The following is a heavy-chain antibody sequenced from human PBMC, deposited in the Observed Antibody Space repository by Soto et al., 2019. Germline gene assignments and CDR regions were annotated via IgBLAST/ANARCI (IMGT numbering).Heavy chain of an antibody. CDR2: IYYSGST. J-gene: IGHJ4*02. Sequence: SETLSLTCTVSGGSISSSSYYWGWIRQPPGKGLEWIGSIYYSGSTYYNPSLKSRVTISVDTSKNQFSLKLSSVTAADTAVYYCARTIPYVLLWFGEISYFDYWGQGTLVTVSS. V-gene: IGHV4-39*01. D-gene: IGHD3-10*01. CDR1: GGSISSSSYY. CDR3: ARTIPYVLLWFGEISYFDY.